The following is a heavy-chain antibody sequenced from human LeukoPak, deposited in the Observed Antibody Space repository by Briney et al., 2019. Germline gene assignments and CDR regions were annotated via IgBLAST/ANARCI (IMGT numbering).Heavy chain of an antibody. Sequence: ASVKVSCKASGGTFISYAISWVRQAPGQGLEWMGWISAYNGNTNYAQKLQGRVTMTTDTSTSTAYMELRSLRSDDTAVYYCARVKTGYCSGGSCYDGREPFDYWGQGTLVTVSS. CDR3: ARVKTGYCSGGSCYDGREPFDY. CDR2: ISAYNGNT. D-gene: IGHD2-15*01. CDR1: GGTFISYA. V-gene: IGHV1-18*01. J-gene: IGHJ4*02.